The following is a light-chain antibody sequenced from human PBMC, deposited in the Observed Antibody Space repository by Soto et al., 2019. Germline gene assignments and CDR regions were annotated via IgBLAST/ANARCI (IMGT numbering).Light chain of an antibody. J-gene: IGLJ2*01. V-gene: IGLV2-14*01. CDR2: EVS. CDR3: SSYTTTSTLVV. CDR1: SSDVGNYNY. Sequence: QAVVTQPASVSGSPGQSITISCTGTSSDVGNYNYVSWYQQHPGKAPKLMISEVSNRPSGVSNRFSGSKSGNTASLTISGLQAEDEADYYCSSYTTTSTLVVFGGGTKLTVL.